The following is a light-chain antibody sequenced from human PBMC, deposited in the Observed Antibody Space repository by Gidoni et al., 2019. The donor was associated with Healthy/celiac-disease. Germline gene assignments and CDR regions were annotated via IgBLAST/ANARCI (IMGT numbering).Light chain of an antibody. CDR2: GNS. V-gene: IGLV1-40*01. CDR1: SSNIGAGYD. CDR3: QSSDSSLSGVV. Sequence: QSVLTQPPSVSGAPGQRVTISCTGSSSNIGAGYDVHWYQLLPGTAPKLLIYGNSNRPSGLPARFSGSKSGTSASLAITGLQAEDEADYFCQSSDSSLSGVVFGGGTKLTVL. J-gene: IGLJ2*01.